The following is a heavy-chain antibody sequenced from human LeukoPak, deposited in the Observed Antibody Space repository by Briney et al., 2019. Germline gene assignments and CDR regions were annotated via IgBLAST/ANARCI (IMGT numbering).Heavy chain of an antibody. V-gene: IGHV3-21*01. CDR3: ARDYTGDYYFDY. CDR2: ISSSSSYI. D-gene: IGHD7-27*01. Sequence: PGGSLRLSCAASGFTFSSYSMNWVRQAPGKGLEWVSSISSSSSYIYYADSVKGRFTISRDNAKNSLYLQMNSLRAEDTAVYYCARDYTGDYYFDYWGLGTLVTVSS. J-gene: IGHJ4*02. CDR1: GFTFSSYS.